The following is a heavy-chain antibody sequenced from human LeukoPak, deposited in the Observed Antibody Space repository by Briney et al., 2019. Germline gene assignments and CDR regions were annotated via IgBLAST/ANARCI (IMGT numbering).Heavy chain of an antibody. CDR1: GFSFNSYW. D-gene: IGHD1-20*01. CDR3: ARVTVSSSEVIFDY. J-gene: IGHJ4*02. Sequence: GGSLRLSCAASGFSFNSYWMHWVRQAPGKGLVWVSRINSDGSTITYADSVKGRFTISRDNAKNTLYLQMNSLRAEDTAVYYCARVTVSSSEVIFDYWGQGSLVTVSS. V-gene: IGHV3-74*01. CDR2: INSDGSTI.